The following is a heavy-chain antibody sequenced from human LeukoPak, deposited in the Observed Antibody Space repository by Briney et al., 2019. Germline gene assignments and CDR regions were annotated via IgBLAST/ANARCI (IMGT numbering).Heavy chain of an antibody. CDR1: GGSFSSGTYY. CDR3: ARHRESSGYSPFDY. V-gene: IGHV4-39*01. J-gene: IGHJ4*02. CDR2: ISYSGST. D-gene: IGHD3-22*01. Sequence: PETLSLTCTVSGGSFSSGTYYWGWIRQPPGKGLEWIGSISYSGSTYYIPSLQSRVTISVDTSKNQFSLKLSSVTAADTAVYYCARHRESSGYSPFDYWGQGTLVTVSS.